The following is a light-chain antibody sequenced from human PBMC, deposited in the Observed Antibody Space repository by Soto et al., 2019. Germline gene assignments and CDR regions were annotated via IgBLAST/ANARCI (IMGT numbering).Light chain of an antibody. V-gene: IGKV1-5*01. Sequence: DLQMTPSPSTLSASVGDRVNITCRASQRIRTWLAWYQQKPGKAPKLLIYDASSLDSGVPSRFSGSGSGTEFTLTISSLQPDDFAVYYCQQSNNWPLYTFGQGTKLEIK. CDR2: DAS. J-gene: IGKJ2*01. CDR1: QRIRTW. CDR3: QQSNNWPLYT.